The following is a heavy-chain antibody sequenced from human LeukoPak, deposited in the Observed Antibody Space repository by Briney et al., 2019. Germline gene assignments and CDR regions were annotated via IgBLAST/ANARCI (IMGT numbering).Heavy chain of an antibody. Sequence: GGSLRLSCAASGFTFSNAWMSWVRQAPGKGLEWVGRIKSKTDGGTTDYAAPVTGRFTISRDDSKNTLYLQVNSLKTEDTAVYYCATANRAYSGGWASDYWGQGTLVVVSS. CDR3: ATANRAYSGGWASDY. CDR2: IKSKTDGGTT. D-gene: IGHD6-19*01. J-gene: IGHJ4*02. CDR1: GFTFSNAW. V-gene: IGHV3-15*01.